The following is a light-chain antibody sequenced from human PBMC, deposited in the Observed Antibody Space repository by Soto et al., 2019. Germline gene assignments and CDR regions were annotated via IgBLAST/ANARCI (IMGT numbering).Light chain of an antibody. CDR3: QQYNNYSPT. Sequence: DLQMTQSPSTLSAYVGDRVTITCRASRSITNWVAWYQQKPGKAPKLLIYDASNLESGVPSRFSGGGSGTDFTLTVSSLQPDDFATYYCQQYNNYSPTFGQGTKVEV. J-gene: IGKJ1*01. CDR2: DAS. V-gene: IGKV1-5*01. CDR1: RSITNW.